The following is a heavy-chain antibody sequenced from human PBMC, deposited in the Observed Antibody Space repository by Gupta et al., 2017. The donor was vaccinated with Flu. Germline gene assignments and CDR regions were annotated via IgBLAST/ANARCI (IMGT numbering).Heavy chain of an antibody. Sequence: QLQLQASGPGLVQPSETLSLACTVSGGSISSTTSFWGSRRQPPGKSLEWSGSFYENGSTSHNPSLKSRVTISVDPSRTQFSLKLSSVTAADTAVYYCARHKNSYDSSGPPGWFDPWGQGTLVTVSS. CDR2: FYENGST. J-gene: IGHJ5*02. CDR3: ARHKNSYDSSGPPGWFDP. V-gene: IGHV4-39*01. CDR1: GGSISSTTSF. D-gene: IGHD3-22*01.